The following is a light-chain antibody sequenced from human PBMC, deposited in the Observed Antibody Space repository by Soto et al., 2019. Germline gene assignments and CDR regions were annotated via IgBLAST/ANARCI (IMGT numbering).Light chain of an antibody. CDR2: GAS. J-gene: IGKJ5*01. CDR3: QQYGGSPIT. Sequence: EIVLTQFPGTLSLSPGERASLSCRACQSVGSNYLAWYQQRPGQPPNLLIFGASHRAPDIPDRFSGSGSGTDFTLTISRLEPEDFALYYCQQYGGSPITFGLGTRLEI. V-gene: IGKV3-20*01. CDR1: QSVGSNY.